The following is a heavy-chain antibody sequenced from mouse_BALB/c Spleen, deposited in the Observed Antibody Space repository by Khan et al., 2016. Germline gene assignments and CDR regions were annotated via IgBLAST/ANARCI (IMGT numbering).Heavy chain of an antibody. Sequence: EVQLQESGPDLVKPSQSLSLTCTVTGFSITSDYSWHWIRQFPGNKLEWMGYVHYSEGTNYDPTLISRISITRDTSKNHYFLQLNSVTTEDTATFSCARYYYGRAPRFAYRGQGPLVTVSA. V-gene: IGHV3-1*02. D-gene: IGHD1-1*01. CDR2: VHYSEGT. CDR1: GFSITSDYS. CDR3: ARYYYGRAPRFAY. J-gene: IGHJ3*01.